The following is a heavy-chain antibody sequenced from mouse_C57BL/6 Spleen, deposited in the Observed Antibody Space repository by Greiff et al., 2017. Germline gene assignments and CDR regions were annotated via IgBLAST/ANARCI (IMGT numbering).Heavy chain of an antibody. CDR2: IYPGDGDT. CDR3: ARWDWAWFAY. CDR1: GYAFSSYW. V-gene: IGHV1-80*01. J-gene: IGHJ3*01. D-gene: IGHD4-1*01. Sequence: VKLQESGAELVKPGASVKISCKASGYAFSSYWMNWVKQRPGKGLEWIGQIYPGDGDTNYNGKFKGKATLTADKSSSTAYMQLSSLTSEDSAVYFCARWDWAWFAYWGQGTLVTVSA.